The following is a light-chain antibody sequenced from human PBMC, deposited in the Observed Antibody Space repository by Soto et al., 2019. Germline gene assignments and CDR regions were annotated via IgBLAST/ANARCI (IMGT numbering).Light chain of an antibody. CDR3: QAWDSSTVI. CDR2: QDT. Sequence: SYELTQPPSVSMSPGQTASITCSGDKLGDKYVCWYQQKPGQSPVLVIYQDTKRPSGIPERFSGSNSGNTATLTVSGTQAMDEADYYCQAWDSSTVIFGGGTKLTVL. CDR1: KLGDKY. J-gene: IGLJ2*01. V-gene: IGLV3-1*01.